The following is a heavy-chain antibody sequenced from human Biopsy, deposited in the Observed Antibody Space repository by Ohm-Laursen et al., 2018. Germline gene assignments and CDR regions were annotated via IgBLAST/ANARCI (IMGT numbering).Heavy chain of an antibody. Sequence: GASVKVSCKASGGTFTNYAISWVRQAPGQGLEWMGGIIPIFGTANYAQKFQGRVTITADESTSTAYMELSSLRSDGTAVYYCARDALGGGSYRFFYWGQGSLVTVSS. D-gene: IGHD1-26*01. J-gene: IGHJ4*02. CDR1: GGTFTNYA. CDR3: ARDALGGGSYRFFY. CDR2: IIPIFGTA. V-gene: IGHV1-69*13.